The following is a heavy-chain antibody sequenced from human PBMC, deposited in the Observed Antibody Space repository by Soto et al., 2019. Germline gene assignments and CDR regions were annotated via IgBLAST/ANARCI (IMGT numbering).Heavy chain of an antibody. J-gene: IGHJ5*02. Sequence: QLQLQESGPGLVKASETLSLTCIVSGGSISEKYWNWVRQPPGKGLEWIGLIFANGHTDYNPSLKSRVTMSVDASMNQFSLRLTSMTAADTAVYYCVASLAASGLNWLDPWGRGTLVTVSS. D-gene: IGHD6-13*01. V-gene: IGHV4-4*07. CDR1: GGSISEKY. CDR2: IFANGHT. CDR3: VASLAASGLNWLDP.